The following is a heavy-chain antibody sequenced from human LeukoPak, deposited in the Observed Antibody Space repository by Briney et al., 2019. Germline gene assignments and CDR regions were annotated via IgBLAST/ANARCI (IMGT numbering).Heavy chain of an antibody. CDR1: GFTFSGHS. V-gene: IGHV3-48*01. D-gene: IGHD1-26*01. J-gene: IGHJ4*02. CDR2: ITSGGTV. CDR3: ARGWGRYSGSYWLYYFDY. Sequence: GGSLRLSCAATGFTFSGHSMGWVRQAPGWDLEWVSHITSGGTVYYADSVKGRFAISRDNAKNSVYLQMSGLRAEDTAVYYCARGWGRYSGSYWLYYFDYWGQGTLVTVSS.